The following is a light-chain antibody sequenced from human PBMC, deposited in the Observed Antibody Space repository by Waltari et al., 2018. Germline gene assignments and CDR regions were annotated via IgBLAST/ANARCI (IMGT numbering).Light chain of an antibody. CDR2: EDN. J-gene: IGLJ3*02. CDR3: QSYDYYNQAIV. V-gene: IGLV6-57*04. Sequence: NFILTQPHSVSESPRKTVTLSCTRSSGRMPGNYVQWYQPRPGSAPTIVIYEDNRRPSGVPDRFSGSIDSSSNSASLTISGLKTEDEADYYCQSYDYYNQAIVFGGGTKLTVL. CDR1: SGRMPGNY.